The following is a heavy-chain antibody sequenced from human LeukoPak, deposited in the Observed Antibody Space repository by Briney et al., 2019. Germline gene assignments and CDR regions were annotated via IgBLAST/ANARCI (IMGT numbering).Heavy chain of an antibody. CDR2: ISSSSSDI. Sequence: PGGSLRLSCAASGFTFSSYSMNWVRQAPGQGREWVSSISSSSSDIYYADSVQGRFTISRDNAKNSLYLQMNSLRAEDTAVYYCARDRSGDDGFWSVYYTNCFDPWGQGTLVTVSS. V-gene: IGHV3-21*01. CDR1: GFTFSSYS. D-gene: IGHD3-3*01. J-gene: IGHJ5*02. CDR3: ARDRSGDDGFWSVYYTNCFDP.